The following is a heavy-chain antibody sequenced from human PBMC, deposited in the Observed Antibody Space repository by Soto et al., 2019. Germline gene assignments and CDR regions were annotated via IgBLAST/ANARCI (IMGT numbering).Heavy chain of an antibody. J-gene: IGHJ4*02. Sequence: QVQLVESGGGVVQPGRSLRLSCAASGFTFSSYAMHWVRRAPGKGLEWVAAVSHDGKSGFYADSVNGRFTVSRDNSNSLVYLQMDRLRPEDTALFYCARLDKFNGGWSWGQGTAVTVSS. CDR1: GFTFSSYA. CDR3: ARLDKFNGGWS. V-gene: IGHV3-30*14. CDR2: VSHDGKSG. D-gene: IGHD6-19*01.